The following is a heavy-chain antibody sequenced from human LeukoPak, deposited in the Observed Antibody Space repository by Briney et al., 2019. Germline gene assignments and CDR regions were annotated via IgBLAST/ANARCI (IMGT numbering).Heavy chain of an antibody. V-gene: IGHV4-38-2*02. CDR1: GYSISSGYY. D-gene: IGHD6-13*01. J-gene: IGHJ4*02. CDR2: IYYSGST. Sequence: SETLSLTCTVSGYSISSGYYWGWVRQPPGKGLEWIGSIYYSGSTYYNPSLKSRVTISVDTSKNQFSLKLSSVTAADTAVYYCAGQEPRIAAAGPPVFDYWGQGTLVTVSS. CDR3: AGQEPRIAAAGPPVFDY.